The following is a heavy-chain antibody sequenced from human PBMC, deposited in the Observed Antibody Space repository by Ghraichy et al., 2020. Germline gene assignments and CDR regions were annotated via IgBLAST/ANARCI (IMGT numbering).Heavy chain of an antibody. J-gene: IGHJ4*02. D-gene: IGHD3-10*01. V-gene: IGHV4-4*02. CDR1: GGSISSSNW. Sequence: SETLSLTCAVSGGSISSSNWWSWVRQPPGKGLEWIGEIYHSGSTNYNPSLKSRVTISVDKSKNQFSLKLSSVTAADTAVYYCARAAYGSGSYGLVYFDYWGQGTLVTVSS. CDR3: ARAAYGSGSYGLVYFDY. CDR2: IYHSGST.